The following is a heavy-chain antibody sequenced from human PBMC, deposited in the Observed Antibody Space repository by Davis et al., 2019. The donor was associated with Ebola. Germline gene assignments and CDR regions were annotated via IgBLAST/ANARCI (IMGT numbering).Heavy chain of an antibody. Sequence: ASVKVSCKVSGYTLTELSVHWVRQAPGKGLEWMGCFDPKYGEPIYAEKFQGRLTLTEDTSTDTAYMELSTLRSEDTAVYYCSVGGQDGGFDYWGQGTLVPVSS. CDR1: GYTLTELS. J-gene: IGHJ4*02. CDR2: FDPKYGEP. D-gene: IGHD3-16*01. V-gene: IGHV1-24*01. CDR3: SVGGQDGGFDY.